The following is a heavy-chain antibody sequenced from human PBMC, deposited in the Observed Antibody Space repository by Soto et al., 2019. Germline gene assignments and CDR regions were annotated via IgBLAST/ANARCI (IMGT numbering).Heavy chain of an antibody. D-gene: IGHD3-9*01. CDR2: INHSGST. CDR1: GGSFSGYY. Sequence: SETLSLTCAVYGGSFSGYYWSWIRQPPGKGLEWIGEINHSGSTNYNPSLKSRVTISVDTSKNQFSLKLSSVTAADTAVYYCARGHYDILTGYSPYYFDYWGQGTLVTVSS. V-gene: IGHV4-34*01. CDR3: ARGHYDILTGYSPYYFDY. J-gene: IGHJ4*02.